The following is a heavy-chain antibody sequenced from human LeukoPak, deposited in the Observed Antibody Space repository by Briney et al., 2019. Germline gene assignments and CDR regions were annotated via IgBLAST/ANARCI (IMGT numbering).Heavy chain of an antibody. CDR1: GGSISSYY. CDR2: ISDSGST. J-gene: IGHJ4*02. Sequence: NSSETLSLTCTVSGGSISSYYWSWVRQPPGKGLEWIGYISDSGSTNYNPSLKSRVTISRDTSKNQVSLKMRFVTAVDTAVYFCASLGGTYDYWGQGTLVTVSS. D-gene: IGHD1-26*01. V-gene: IGHV4-59*08. CDR3: ASLGGTYDY.